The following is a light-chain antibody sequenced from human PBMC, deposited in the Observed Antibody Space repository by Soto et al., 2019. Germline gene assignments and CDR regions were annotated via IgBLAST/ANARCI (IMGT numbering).Light chain of an antibody. CDR3: KERYSTPRT. J-gene: IGKJ1*01. CDR2: AAS. V-gene: IGKV1-39*01. Sequence: DIQMNQSPSSLSASVGDRLTITCRAGQSISTYLNWYQQKPGKAPKLLIYAASTLQSGVPSRFSGSGSGTDFTLTISSLQPEDFATYYCKERYSTPRTFGQGTKVDI. CDR1: QSISTY.